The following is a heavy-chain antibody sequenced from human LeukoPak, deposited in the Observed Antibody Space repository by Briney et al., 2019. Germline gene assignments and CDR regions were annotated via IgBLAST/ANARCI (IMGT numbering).Heavy chain of an antibody. J-gene: IGHJ5*02. CDR1: GGSISSGGYY. V-gene: IGHV4-31*03. Sequence: TLSLTCTVSGGSISSGGYYWSWIRQHPGKGLEWIGYIYYSGSTYYNPSLKSRVTISVDTSKNQFSLKLSSVTAADMAVYYCARMILRQTYYYGSGSYYNFWFDPWGQGTLVTVSS. D-gene: IGHD3-10*01. CDR2: IYYSGST. CDR3: ARMILRQTYYYGSGSYYNFWFDP.